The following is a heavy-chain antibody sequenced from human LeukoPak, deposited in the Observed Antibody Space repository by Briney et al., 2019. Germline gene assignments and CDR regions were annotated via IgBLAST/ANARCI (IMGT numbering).Heavy chain of an antibody. CDR1: GFTFSSYS. CDR2: ISSSSSYI. D-gene: IGHD1-7*01. Sequence: GGSLRLSCAASGFTFSSYSMNWVRQAPGKGLEWVSSISSSSSYIYYADSVKGRFTISRGNAKNSLYLQMNSLRAEDTAVYYCARAGETGTTGGSLIDYWGQGTLVTVSS. V-gene: IGHV3-21*01. J-gene: IGHJ4*02. CDR3: ARAGETGTTGGSLIDY.